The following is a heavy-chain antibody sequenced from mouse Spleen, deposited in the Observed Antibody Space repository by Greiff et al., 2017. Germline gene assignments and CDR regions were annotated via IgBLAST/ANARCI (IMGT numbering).Heavy chain of an antibody. Sequence: QVQLQQPGAELVMPGASVKLSCKASGYTFTSYWMHWVKQRPGQGLEWIGEIDPSDSYTNYNQKFKGKATLTVDKSSSTAYMQLSSLTSEDSAVYYCARGGITTAYYYAMDYWGQGTSVTVSS. V-gene: IGHV1-69*01. D-gene: IGHD1-2*01. CDR3: ARGGITTAYYYAMDY. J-gene: IGHJ4*01. CDR1: GYTFTSYW. CDR2: IDPSDSYT.